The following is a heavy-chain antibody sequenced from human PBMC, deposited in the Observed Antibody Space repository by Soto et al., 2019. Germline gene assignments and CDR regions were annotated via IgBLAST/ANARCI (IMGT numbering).Heavy chain of an antibody. Sequence: QVQLVQSGAEVKKPGSSVKVSCKASGGTFSSYTISWVRQAPGQGLEWMGRIIPILGIANYAQKFQGRVTITADKSTSTAYMDLSSLRSEYTAVYYCAREYCSGGSCFGDNFDYWGQGTLVTVSS. CDR1: GGTFSSYT. CDR2: IIPILGIA. CDR3: AREYCSGGSCFGDNFDY. J-gene: IGHJ4*02. D-gene: IGHD2-15*01. V-gene: IGHV1-69*08.